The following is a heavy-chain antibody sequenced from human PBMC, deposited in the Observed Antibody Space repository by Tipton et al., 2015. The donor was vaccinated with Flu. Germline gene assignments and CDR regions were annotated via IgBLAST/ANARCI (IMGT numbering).Heavy chain of an antibody. J-gene: IGHJ6*02. Sequence: SLRLSCAASGFTFSSYWMHWVRQAPGKGLVWVSRINSDGSSTSYADSVKGRFTISRDNAKNTLYLQMNSLRAEDTAVYYCARDPPLPYYDSVWGSTGGMDVWGQGTTVTVSS. D-gene: IGHD3-16*01. CDR2: INSDGSST. CDR3: ARDPPLPYYDSVWGSTGGMDV. V-gene: IGHV3-74*01. CDR1: GFTFSSYW.